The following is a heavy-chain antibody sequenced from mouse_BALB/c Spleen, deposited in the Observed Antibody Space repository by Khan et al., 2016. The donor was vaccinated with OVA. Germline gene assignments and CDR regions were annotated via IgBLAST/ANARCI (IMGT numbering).Heavy chain of an antibody. Sequence: EVQLQESGPGLVKPSQSLSLTCTVNGYSITSNYAWNWIRQFPGNKLEWMGYISYSGSTNSNPSLKSRLSITRDTSKNQFFRLLQSVTTEDSATYYSARGNYYGYALDYWGQGTSVTVSS. CDR3: ARGNYYGYALDY. D-gene: IGHD1-1*01. J-gene: IGHJ4*01. V-gene: IGHV3-2*02. CDR1: GYSITSNYA. CDR2: ISYSGST.